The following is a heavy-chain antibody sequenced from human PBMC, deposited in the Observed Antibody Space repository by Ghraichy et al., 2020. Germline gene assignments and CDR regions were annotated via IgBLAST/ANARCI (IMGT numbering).Heavy chain of an antibody. CDR2: ITNRDDTT. D-gene: IGHD3-16*01. V-gene: IGHV3-23*01. Sequence: GGSLRLSCAASGFTFGSYTLTWVRQAPGKGLQWVSSITNRDDTTYYADSVKGRFTISRDNSKNRLYLQMNTLRVEDTAVYYCVFGKTYTTAFDSWGQGTLVTVSS. CDR1: GFTFGSYT. J-gene: IGHJ4*02. CDR3: VFGKTYTTAFDS.